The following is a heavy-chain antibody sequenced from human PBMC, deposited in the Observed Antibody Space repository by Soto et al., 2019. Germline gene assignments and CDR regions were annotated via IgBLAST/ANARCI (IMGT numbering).Heavy chain of an antibody. CDR1: GYTFTNFG. J-gene: IGHJ4*02. Sequence: ASVKVSCKASGYTFTNFGISWVRQAPGQRLEWMGWINAGNGNTKYSQKFQGRVTITRDTSASTAYMELSSLRSEDTAVYYCAREFPEDIVVVPAAIYFDYWGQGTLVTVSS. D-gene: IGHD2-2*01. CDR2: INAGNGNT. CDR3: AREFPEDIVVVPAAIYFDY. V-gene: IGHV1-3*01.